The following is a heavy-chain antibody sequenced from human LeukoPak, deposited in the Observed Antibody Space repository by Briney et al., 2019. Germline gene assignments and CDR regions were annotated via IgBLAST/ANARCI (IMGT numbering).Heavy chain of an antibody. CDR3: ARLQRITMSGPDYWYFDL. Sequence: SETLSLTCTVSGDSISSYYWSWIRQPPEKGREWIGYIYYTGSTNYNPSLKSRVTISLDTSKTQFSLKMNSVPAADTAIYYCARLQRITMSGPDYWYFDLWGRGTLVTVSS. D-gene: IGHD3-10*02. V-gene: IGHV4-59*01. CDR1: GDSISSYY. CDR2: IYYTGST. J-gene: IGHJ2*01.